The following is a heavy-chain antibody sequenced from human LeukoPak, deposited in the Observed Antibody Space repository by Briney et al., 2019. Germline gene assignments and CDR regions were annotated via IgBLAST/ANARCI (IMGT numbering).Heavy chain of an antibody. V-gene: IGHV3-23*01. D-gene: IGHD3-10*01. CDR1: GFTFSSYA. J-gene: IGHJ4*02. CDR2: LTGSGDST. CDR3: AREYGSGSYYYDY. Sequence: GGSLRLSCAASGFTFSSYAMTWLRQAPGKGLEWVSALTGSGDSTHYADSVKGRFTISRDNSKNTLYLQMNSLRAEDTAVYFCAREYGSGSYYYDYWGQGTLVTVSS.